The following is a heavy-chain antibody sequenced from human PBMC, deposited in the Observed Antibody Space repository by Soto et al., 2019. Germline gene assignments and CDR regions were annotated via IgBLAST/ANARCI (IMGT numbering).Heavy chain of an antibody. Sequence: SETLSLTCTVSGGSISSYYWSWIRQPPGKGLEWIGYIYYSGSTNYNPSLRSRVTISVDTSKNQFSLKLSSVTAADTAVYCCARAVANGGNFDDWGQGTLVPVSS. V-gene: IGHV4-59*12. D-gene: IGHD4-17*01. CDR2: IYYSGST. J-gene: IGHJ4*02. CDR1: GGSISSYY. CDR3: ARAVANGGNFDD.